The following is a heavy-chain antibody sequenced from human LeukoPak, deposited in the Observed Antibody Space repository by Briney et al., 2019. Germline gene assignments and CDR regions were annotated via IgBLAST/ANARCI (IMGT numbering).Heavy chain of an antibody. CDR2: ISSRSTSI. D-gene: IGHD3-3*01. J-gene: IGHJ4*02. CDR3: ARDYIAYDPLDY. V-gene: IGHV3-21*01. Sequence: PGESLRLSCAASGFTFSSYDMDWVRQAPGKGLEWVSSISSRSTSIYYADSVKGRFTISRDNAKNSLYLQMNSLRAEGTAVYWCARDYIAYDPLDYWGQGTLVTVSS. CDR1: GFTFSSYD.